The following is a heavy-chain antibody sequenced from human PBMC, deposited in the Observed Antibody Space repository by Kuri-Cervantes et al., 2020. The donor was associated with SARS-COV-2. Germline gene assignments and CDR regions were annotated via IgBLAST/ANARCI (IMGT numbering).Heavy chain of an antibody. Sequence: GSLRLSCAVYGGSFSGYYWSWIRQPPGKGLEWIGSIYYSGSTYYNPSLKSRVTISVDTSKNQFSLKLSSVTAADTAVYYCARYGPTHWFDPWGQGTLVTVSS. V-gene: IGHV4-34*01. D-gene: IGHD4-17*01. CDR1: GGSFSGYY. J-gene: IGHJ5*02. CDR3: ARYGPTHWFDP. CDR2: IYYSGST.